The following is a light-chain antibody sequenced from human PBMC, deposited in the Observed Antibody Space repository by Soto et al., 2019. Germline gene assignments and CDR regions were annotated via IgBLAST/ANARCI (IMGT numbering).Light chain of an antibody. J-gene: IGKJ1*01. CDR1: QSVTSNY. CDR2: GAS. Sequence: IVLTPTPGAVALSQEPRAARSGGTSQSVTSNYLAWYQQKPGQAPRLLIYGASSRATGSPDRVSGSGSGTDFTLTISRLEPEDFAVYYCQQYGRSPWTFGRGTKVEI. CDR3: QQYGRSPWT. V-gene: IGKV3-20*01.